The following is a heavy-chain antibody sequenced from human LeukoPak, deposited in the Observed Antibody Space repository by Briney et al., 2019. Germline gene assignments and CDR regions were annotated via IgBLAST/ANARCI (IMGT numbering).Heavy chain of an antibody. J-gene: IGHJ4*02. Sequence: PSETLSLTCTVSGGSINDASWNWIRQPPGQGLEWIGYIYHSGGTNYNPSLKSRVSISLDTSKNQFSLKLSSVTAADTAVYCCARVGTYYRSLDSWGQGTLVTVSS. V-gene: IGHV4-59*01. CDR1: GGSINDAS. CDR2: IYHSGGT. D-gene: IGHD3-10*01. CDR3: ARVGTYYRSLDS.